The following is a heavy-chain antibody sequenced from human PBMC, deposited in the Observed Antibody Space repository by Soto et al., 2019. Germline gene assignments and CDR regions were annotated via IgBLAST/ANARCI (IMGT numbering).Heavy chain of an antibody. CDR1: GFTFSSYS. CDR2: ISSSSSTI. Sequence: GGSLRLSCAASGFTFSSYSMNWIRQAPGKGLEWISYISSSSSTIYYADSVKGRFTFSRDNAKNSLYLQMNSLRDEYTTAYYCARFYSFYESSCYLCRFDYWGQGTLVTVSS. V-gene: IGHV3-48*02. J-gene: IGHJ4*02. CDR3: ARFYSFYESSCYLCRFDY. D-gene: IGHD3-22*01.